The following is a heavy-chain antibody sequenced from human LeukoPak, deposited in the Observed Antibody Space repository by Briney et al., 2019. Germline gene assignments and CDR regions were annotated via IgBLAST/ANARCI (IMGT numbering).Heavy chain of an antibody. CDR2: INWNGGST. J-gene: IGHJ4*02. CDR3: ASLPYYYDSSGYYRS. Sequence: PGGSPRLSCAASGFTFDDYGMSWVRQAPGKGLEWVSGINWNGGSTGYADSVKGRFTISRDNAKNSLYLQMNSLRAEDTALYYCASLPYYYDSSGYYRSWGQGTLVTVSS. D-gene: IGHD3-22*01. V-gene: IGHV3-20*04. CDR1: GFTFDDYG.